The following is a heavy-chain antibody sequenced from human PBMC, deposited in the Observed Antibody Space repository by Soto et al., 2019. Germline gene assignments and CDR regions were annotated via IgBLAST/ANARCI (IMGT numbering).Heavy chain of an antibody. D-gene: IGHD3-10*01. V-gene: IGHV3-15*01. CDR2: IKSKTDGGTT. CDR3: TTETRITMVRGVIYYYYMDV. J-gene: IGHJ6*03. CDR1: GFTFSNAW. Sequence: GGSLRLSCAASGFTFSNAWMSWVRQAPGKGLEWVGRIKSKTDGGTTDYAAPVKGRFTISRDDSKNTLYLQMNSLKTEDTAVYYCTTETRITMVRGVIYYYYMDVWGKGTTVTVSS.